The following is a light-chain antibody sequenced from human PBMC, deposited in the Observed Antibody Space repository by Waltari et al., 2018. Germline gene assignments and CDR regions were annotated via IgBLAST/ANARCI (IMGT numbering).Light chain of an antibody. CDR2: DAA. CDR3: HQRSSWPLT. CDR1: RSVTTY. V-gene: IGKV3-11*01. J-gene: IGKJ4*01. Sequence: EIVMTQSPATLSLSPGERATLSCRASRSVTTYLGWIQPNPGQAPRRLIYDAAKRATGIPARFSGSGSVTDFTLTISNLEPEDFAIYYCHQRSSWPLTFGGGTRVEI.